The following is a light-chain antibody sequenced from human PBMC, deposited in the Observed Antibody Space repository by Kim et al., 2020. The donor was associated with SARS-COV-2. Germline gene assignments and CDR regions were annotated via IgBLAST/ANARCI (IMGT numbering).Light chain of an antibody. CDR2: AAS. V-gene: IGKV1-17*03. Sequence: ASVVDRVTITCRASQGISDFLAWFQLKPGKVPKRLIFAASTLQSGVPSRFSGSGSGTDFTLTISSLQPEDFATYYCLQYNRYPFTFGQGTRLEIK. J-gene: IGKJ5*01. CDR3: LQYNRYPFT. CDR1: QGISDF.